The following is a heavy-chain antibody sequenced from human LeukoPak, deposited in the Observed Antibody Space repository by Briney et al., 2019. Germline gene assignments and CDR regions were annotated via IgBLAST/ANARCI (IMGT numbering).Heavy chain of an antibody. CDR3: ARDTAALDYYGSGSPIGGYFDY. CDR1: GGSISTYY. CDR2: IYNSGST. Sequence: NPSETLSLTCTVSGGSISTYYWTWIRQPPGKGLEWIGYIYNSGSTNYNPSLKSRVTISVDTSKNQFSLKLSSVTAADTAVYYCARDTAALDYYGSGSPIGGYFDYWGQGTLVTVSS. D-gene: IGHD3-10*01. V-gene: IGHV4-59*01. J-gene: IGHJ4*02.